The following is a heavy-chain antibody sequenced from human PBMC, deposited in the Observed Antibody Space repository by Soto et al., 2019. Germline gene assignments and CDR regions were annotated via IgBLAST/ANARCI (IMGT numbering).Heavy chain of an antibody. CDR3: ATLHPSVDY. CDR2: IWYDGSNK. V-gene: IGHV3-33*01. CDR1: GFTFSSYG. Sequence: QVQLVESGGGVVQPGRSLRLSCAASGFTFSSYGMHWVRQAPGKGLEWVAVIWYDGSNKYYADSVKGRFTISRDNSKNTLYLQMNSMRAEDTAVYYSATLHPSVDYWGQGTLVTVSS. J-gene: IGHJ4*02.